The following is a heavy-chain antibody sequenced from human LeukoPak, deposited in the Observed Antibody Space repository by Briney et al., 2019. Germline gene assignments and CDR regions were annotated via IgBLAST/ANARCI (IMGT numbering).Heavy chain of an antibody. Sequence: ASETLSLTCTVSGYSISSGYYWGWIRQPPGKGLEWIGSIYHSGSTYYNPSLKSRVTISVDTSKNQFSLKLSSVTVADTAVYYCARERGYSGYDRGYYYYYMDVWGKGTTVTVSS. J-gene: IGHJ6*03. CDR1: GYSISSGYY. CDR3: ARERGYSGYDRGYYYYYMDV. V-gene: IGHV4-38-2*02. CDR2: IYHSGST. D-gene: IGHD5-12*01.